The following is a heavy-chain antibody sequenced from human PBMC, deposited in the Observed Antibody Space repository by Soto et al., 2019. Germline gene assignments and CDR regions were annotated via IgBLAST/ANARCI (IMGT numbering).Heavy chain of an antibody. CDR3: AKPGLRYFDKSNWFDP. CDR1: GFTFSSYA. D-gene: IGHD3-9*01. Sequence: GGSLRLSCAASGFTFSSYAMSWVRQAPGKGLEWVSAISGSGGSTYYADSVKGRFTISRDNSKNTLYLQMNSLRAEDTAVYYCAKPGLRYFDKSNWFDPWGQGTLVTVSS. CDR2: ISGSGGST. J-gene: IGHJ5*02. V-gene: IGHV3-23*01.